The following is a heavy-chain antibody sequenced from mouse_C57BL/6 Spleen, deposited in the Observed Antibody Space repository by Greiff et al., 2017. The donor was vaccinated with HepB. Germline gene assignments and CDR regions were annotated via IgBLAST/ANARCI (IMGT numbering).Heavy chain of an antibody. CDR1: GFTFSSYG. V-gene: IGHV5-6*01. D-gene: IGHD1-1*01. J-gene: IGHJ4*01. Sequence: EVQGVESGGDLVKPGGSLKLSCAASGFTFSSYGMSWVRQTPDKRLEWVATISSGGSYTYYPDSVKGRFTISRDNAKNTLYLQMSSLKSEDTAMYYCARQGYGSSSYYAMDYWGQGTSVTVSS. CDR2: ISSGGSYT. CDR3: ARQGYGSSSYYAMDY.